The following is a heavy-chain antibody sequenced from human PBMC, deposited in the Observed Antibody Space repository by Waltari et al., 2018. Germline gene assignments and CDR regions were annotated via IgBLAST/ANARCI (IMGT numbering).Heavy chain of an antibody. Sequence: QVQLQQWGAVLLKPSETLSLTCAVYGGSFSGYYWSWIRQPPGKGLEWIGEINHSGSTNYNPSLKSRVTISVDTSKNQFSLKLSSVTAADTAVYYCARGRTRLFDYWGQGTLVTVSS. CDR2: INHSGST. D-gene: IGHD4-17*01. CDR3: ARGRTRLFDY. V-gene: IGHV4-34*01. J-gene: IGHJ4*02. CDR1: GGSFSGYY.